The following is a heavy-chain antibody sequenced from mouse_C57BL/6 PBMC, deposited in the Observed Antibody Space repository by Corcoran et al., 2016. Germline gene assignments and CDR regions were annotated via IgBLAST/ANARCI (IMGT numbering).Heavy chain of an antibody. J-gene: IGHJ1*01. D-gene: IGHD1-1*02. CDR1: GFSLTSYG. CDR3: ARSGGSSDFDV. CDR2: IWGGGST. V-gene: IGHV2-2*01. Sequence: QVQLQESGPGLVKPSETLSLTCTVSGFSLTSYGVHWVRQAPGKGLEWIGVIWGGGSTDYNSAFKSRVGSSRDTSKSQASLTLSSLSPEDTAVYYCARSGGSSDFDVWGAGTLVTVSS.